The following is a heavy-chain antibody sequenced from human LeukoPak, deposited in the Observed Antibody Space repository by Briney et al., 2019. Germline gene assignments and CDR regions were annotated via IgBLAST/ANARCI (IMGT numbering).Heavy chain of an antibody. J-gene: IGHJ4*02. CDR2: FSYSGST. D-gene: IGHD1-26*01. V-gene: IGHV4-59*01. Sequence: SETLSLTCSVSGVSIRTYYWIWIRQPPAKGLEWMGFFSYSGSTKYNPSLKSRVTMSVDTSKNQFSLKLSSVTAADTAVYYCARMYGGTSYYFDYWGQGTLVTVSS. CDR1: GVSIRTYY. CDR3: ARMYGGTSYYFDY.